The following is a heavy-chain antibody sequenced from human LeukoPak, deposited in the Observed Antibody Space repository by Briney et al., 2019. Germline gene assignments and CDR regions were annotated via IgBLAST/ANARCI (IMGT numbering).Heavy chain of an antibody. CDR2: INHSGIT. D-gene: IGHD6-6*01. V-gene: IGHV4-34*01. CDR3: AITIAASPLFDS. CDR1: GTSFSDYY. Sequence: SETLSLTCAVYGTSFSDYYWHWIRQPPGKGLEWIAEINHSGITKYNPSLKSRVTISVDTSKKQFSLKLTSVTAADTAVYYCAITIAASPLFDSWGQRTLVTVSS. J-gene: IGHJ4*02.